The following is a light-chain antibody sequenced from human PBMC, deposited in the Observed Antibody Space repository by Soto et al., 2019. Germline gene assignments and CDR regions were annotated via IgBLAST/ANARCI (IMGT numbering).Light chain of an antibody. CDR3: SSYTSSSTYV. CDR1: SSDVGDYNY. J-gene: IGLJ1*01. CDR2: EVS. Sequence: QSALTQPASVTGSPGQSITISCTGTSSDVGDYNYVSWYQQHPGKAPKLIIYEVSNRPSGVSSRLSGSKSGNTASLTISGLQSEDEADYYCSSYTSSSTYVFGTGTKVTVL. V-gene: IGLV2-14*01.